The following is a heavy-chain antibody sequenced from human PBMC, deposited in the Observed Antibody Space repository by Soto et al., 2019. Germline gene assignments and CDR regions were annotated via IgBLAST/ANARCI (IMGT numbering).Heavy chain of an antibody. D-gene: IGHD3-10*01. Sequence: PSETLSLTCTVSGGSISSYYWSWIRQPPGKGLEWIGDIYYSGSTNYNPSLKSRVTISVDTSKNKFSLQLSSLTAADLAVYYCAKGRISLGFGFDYWGQGTLVTVSS. V-gene: IGHV4-59*01. CDR3: AKGRISLGFGFDY. J-gene: IGHJ4*02. CDR2: IYYSGST. CDR1: GGSISSYY.